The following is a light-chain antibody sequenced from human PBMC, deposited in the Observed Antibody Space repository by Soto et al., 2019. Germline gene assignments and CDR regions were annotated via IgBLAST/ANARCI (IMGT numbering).Light chain of an antibody. CDR3: QHYNTYSGT. CDR2: DAS. J-gene: IGKJ1*01. CDR1: QSISYR. V-gene: IGKV1-5*01. Sequence: DIQMTQSPSTLSASVGDRVTITCRVSQSISYRLAWYQQKPGKAPKLLIYDASSLQSGVPSRFSGSGSGTEFTLTITSLQPDDFATYYCQHYNTYSGTFGQGTKV.